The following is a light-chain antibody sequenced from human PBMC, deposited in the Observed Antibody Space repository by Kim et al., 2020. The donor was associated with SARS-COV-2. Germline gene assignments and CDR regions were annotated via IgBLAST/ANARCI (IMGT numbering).Light chain of an antibody. V-gene: IGKV1-27*01. J-gene: IGKJ1*01. CDR1: QVINNY. CDR2: GAS. CDR3: QKYDSAPWT. Sequence: DIRMTQSPSSLSASVGDRVTITCRASQVINNYLAWYQQKPGKAPPVVIYGASTLHSGVPSRFSGSGSGTDFTLTISSLQPEDVGSYYCQKYDSAPWTFGHGTKVDIK.